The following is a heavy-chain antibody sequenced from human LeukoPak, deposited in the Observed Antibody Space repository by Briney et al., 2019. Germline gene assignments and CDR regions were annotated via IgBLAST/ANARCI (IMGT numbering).Heavy chain of an antibody. V-gene: IGHV4-59*08. Sequence: SETLSLTCTVSGGSISTYYWSWIRQPAGKGLEWIGHTYHSGSTNYNPSLRSRVTISIDTSKSQFSLRLSSVTAADTAVYFCARQLGVAVAGNPFDYWGQGTLVTVSS. CDR2: TYHSGST. CDR3: ARQLGVAVAGNPFDY. CDR1: GGSISTYY. J-gene: IGHJ4*02. D-gene: IGHD6-19*01.